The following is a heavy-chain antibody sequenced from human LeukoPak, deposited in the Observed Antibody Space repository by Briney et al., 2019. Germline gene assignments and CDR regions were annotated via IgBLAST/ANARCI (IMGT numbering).Heavy chain of an antibody. CDR3: ARGGHQARKTYYYDSSGYFLDY. D-gene: IGHD3-22*01. CDR1: GFTFSSYG. Sequence: GGSLRLSCAASGFTFSSYGMHWVRQAPGKGLEWVAVISYDGSNKYYADSVKGRFTISRDNSKNTLYLQMNSLRAEDTAVYYCARGGHQARKTYYYDSSGYFLDYWGQGTLVTVSS. J-gene: IGHJ4*02. V-gene: IGHV3-30*03. CDR2: ISYDGSNK.